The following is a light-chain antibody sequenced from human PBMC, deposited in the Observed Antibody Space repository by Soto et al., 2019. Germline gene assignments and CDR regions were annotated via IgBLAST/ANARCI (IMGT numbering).Light chain of an antibody. CDR3: LFSYSGALLRV. CDR1: TGAVTSGHY. V-gene: IGLV7-46*01. CDR2: DTS. Sequence: QAVVTQEPSLTVSPGGTVTLTCGSSTGAVTSGHYPYWFQQKPGQAPRTLIYDTSNKHSWTPARFSGSLLGRKAALTLSGAHPEADAEYYCLFSYSGALLRVFGGGTNLTVL. J-gene: IGLJ3*02.